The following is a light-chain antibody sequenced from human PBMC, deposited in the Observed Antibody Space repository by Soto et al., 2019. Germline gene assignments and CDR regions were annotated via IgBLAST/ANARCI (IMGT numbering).Light chain of an antibody. J-gene: IGLJ1*01. V-gene: IGLV2-11*01. CDR1: SSDVGGYNY. CDR3: SSHAGSSVV. CDR2: DVT. Sequence: QSALTQPRSVSGSPGQSVTISCTGTSSDVGGYNYVSWYQQHPGKAPKLVIYDVTTRPSGVPDRFSGSKSGNTASLTISGLQAEDEAAYYCSSHAGSSVVFGTGTKVTVL.